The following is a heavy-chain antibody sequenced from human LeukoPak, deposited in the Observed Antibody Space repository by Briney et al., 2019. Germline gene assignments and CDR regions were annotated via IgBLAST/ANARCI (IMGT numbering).Heavy chain of an antibody. V-gene: IGHV3-30*04. D-gene: IGHD6-19*01. CDR3: ARDNLQWLALDY. J-gene: IGHJ4*02. CDR1: GFTFSSYA. CDR2: ISYDGSNK. Sequence: PGGSLRLSCAASGFTFSSYAMHWVRQAPGKGLEWVAVISYDGSNKYYADSVKGRFTISRDNSKNTLYLQMNSLRAEDTAVYYCARDNLQWLALDYWGQGTLVTVSS.